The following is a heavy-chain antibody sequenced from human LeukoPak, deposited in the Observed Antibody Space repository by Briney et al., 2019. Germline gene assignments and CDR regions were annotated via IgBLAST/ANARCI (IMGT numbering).Heavy chain of an antibody. CDR2: ISYDGSNK. CDR3: AREDYGDSRIPYYGMDV. CDR1: GFTFSSYA. V-gene: IGHV3-30-3*01. D-gene: IGHD4-17*01. Sequence: GRSLRLSCAASGFTFSSYAMHWVRQAPGKGLEWVAVISYDGSNKYYADSVKGRFTISRDNSKNTLYLQMNSLRAEDTAVYYCAREDYGDSRIPYYGMDVWGQGTTVAVSS. J-gene: IGHJ6*02.